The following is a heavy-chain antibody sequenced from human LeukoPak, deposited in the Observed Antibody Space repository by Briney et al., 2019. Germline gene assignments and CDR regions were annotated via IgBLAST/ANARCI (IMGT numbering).Heavy chain of an antibody. Sequence: GGSLRLSCAASGFTFSSYSMNWVRQAPGKGLEWVSSISSSSYIYYADSVKGRFTISRDNAKNSLYLQMNSLRAEDTAVYYCARDRPNLPMDYWGQGTLVTVSS. CDR1: GFTFSSYS. CDR3: ARDRPNLPMDY. V-gene: IGHV3-21*01. D-gene: IGHD6-6*01. CDR2: ISSSSYI. J-gene: IGHJ4*02.